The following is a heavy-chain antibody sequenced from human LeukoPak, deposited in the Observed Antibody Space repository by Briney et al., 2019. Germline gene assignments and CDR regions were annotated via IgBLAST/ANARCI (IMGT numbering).Heavy chain of an antibody. CDR2: ISYDGSNK. CDR1: GFTFSSYA. CDR3: ARAGPPLVISYGHY. Sequence: GGSLRLPCAASGFTFSSYAMHWVRQAPGKGLEWVAVISYDGSNKYYADSVKGRFTISRDNSKNTLYLQMNSLRAEDTAVYYCARAGPPLVISYGHYWGQGTLVTVSS. D-gene: IGHD5-18*01. V-gene: IGHV3-30*01. J-gene: IGHJ4*02.